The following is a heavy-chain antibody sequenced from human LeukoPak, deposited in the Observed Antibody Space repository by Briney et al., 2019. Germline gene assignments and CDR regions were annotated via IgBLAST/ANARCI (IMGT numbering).Heavy chain of an antibody. CDR1: GDSINSLD. J-gene: IGHJ4*02. CDR3: ARFYGAGGNHRYYFGS. Sequence: ETLSLTCTVSGDSINSLDLWSWVRQAPGKGLEWVSCISSSSDYIYYTDSVKGRFTISRDNARNSLYLQMNSLRVEDTAVYYCARFYGAGGNHRYYFGSWGQGILVTVSS. CDR2: ISSSSDYI. V-gene: IGHV3-21*01. D-gene: IGHD3-10*01.